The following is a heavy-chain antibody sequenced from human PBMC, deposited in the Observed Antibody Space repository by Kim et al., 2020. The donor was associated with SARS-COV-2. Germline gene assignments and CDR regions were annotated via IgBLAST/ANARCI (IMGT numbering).Heavy chain of an antibody. CDR3: AREAGDGYNPSI. CDR2: IYYSGST. CDR1: GGSISSYY. V-gene: IGHV4-59*13. D-gene: IGHD5-12*01. Sequence: SETLSLTCTVSGGSISSYYWSWIRQPPGKGLEWIGYIYYSGSTNYNPSLKSRVTISVDTSKNQFSLKLSSVTAADTAVYYCAREAGDGYNPSIWGQGTLVTVSS. J-gene: IGHJ4*02.